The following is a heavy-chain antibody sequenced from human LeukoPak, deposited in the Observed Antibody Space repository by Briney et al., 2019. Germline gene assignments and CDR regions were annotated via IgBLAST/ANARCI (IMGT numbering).Heavy chain of an antibody. J-gene: IGHJ4*02. D-gene: IGHD3-9*01. CDR3: ESLSYDILTGYQRFDY. Sequence: SVKCSCKASGGTLSSYAISWVRPAPGQGLEWMGRIIPILGIANYAHKFQGRVTITADKSTSTAYMELSSLRSEDTAVYYCESLSYDILTGYQRFDYWGQGTLVTVSS. V-gene: IGHV1-69*04. CDR1: GGTLSSYA. CDR2: IIPILGIA.